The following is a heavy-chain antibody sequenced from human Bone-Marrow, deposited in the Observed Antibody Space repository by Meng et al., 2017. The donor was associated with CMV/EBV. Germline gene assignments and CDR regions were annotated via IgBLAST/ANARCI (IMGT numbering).Heavy chain of an antibody. Sequence: SETLSLTCTVSGGSISSSSYYWGWVRQPPGKGLEWIGSIYYSGSTYINPSLKSRVTMSVDTSKNQFSLKLSSVTAADTAVYYCARDLTFYDTLAGYYKDVYYFDYWGQGTLVTVSS. V-gene: IGHV4-39*07. D-gene: IGHD3-9*01. CDR3: ARDLTFYDTLAGYYKDVYYFDY. CDR2: IYYSGST. J-gene: IGHJ4*02. CDR1: GGSISSSSYY.